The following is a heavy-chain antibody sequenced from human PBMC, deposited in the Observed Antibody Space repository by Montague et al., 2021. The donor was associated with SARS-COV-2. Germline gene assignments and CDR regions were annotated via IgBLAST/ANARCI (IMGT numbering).Heavy chain of an antibody. CDR2: IYKDGTT. CDR1: TFTVSSNY. V-gene: IGHV3-53*04. D-gene: IGHD3-22*01. J-gene: IGHJ4*02. Sequence: SLRLSCAASTFTVSSNYMSWVRQASGKGLEWVSFIYKDGTTYYADSVKGCFTIPRHNSKNTLFLQMNSLTAEATAMYYCARTKDDYYDSSGPLDYWGQGTLVTVSS. CDR3: ARTKDDYYDSSGPLDY.